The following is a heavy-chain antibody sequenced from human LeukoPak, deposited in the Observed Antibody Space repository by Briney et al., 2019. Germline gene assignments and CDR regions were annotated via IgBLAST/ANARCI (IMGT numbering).Heavy chain of an antibody. Sequence: SETLSLTCTVSGYSISSDYYWGWIRQPPGKGLEWIGSMYHSGSTYYNPSLKGRVTISVDTSKNQFSLKLSSVTAADTAVYYCARHNYDFWSGYEYYMDVWGKGTTVTVSS. V-gene: IGHV4-38-2*02. D-gene: IGHD3-3*01. J-gene: IGHJ6*03. CDR2: MYHSGST. CDR1: GYSISSDYY. CDR3: ARHNYDFWSGYEYYMDV.